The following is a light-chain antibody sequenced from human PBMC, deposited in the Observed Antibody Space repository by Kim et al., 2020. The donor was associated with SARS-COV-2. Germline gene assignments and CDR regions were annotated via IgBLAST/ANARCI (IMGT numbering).Light chain of an antibody. V-gene: IGKV3-20*01. CDR1: QTVFSNY. CDR2: ATS. CDR3: EQHQNKPWT. Sequence: IILTQSPGSLSLSPGERATLTCRASQTVFSNYLAWYQQKPGQAPRLLLYATSSRATGPPDRFSGSGSATEFSLTISGLEPQDSAIYYCEQHQNKPWTFGQGTKVEIK. J-gene: IGKJ1*01.